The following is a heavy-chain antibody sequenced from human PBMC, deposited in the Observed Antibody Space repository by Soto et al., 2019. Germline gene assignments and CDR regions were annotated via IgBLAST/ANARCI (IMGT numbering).Heavy chain of an antibody. CDR1: GGSISSYY. CDR3: ARRGSAYCGGDCYSGGMDV. V-gene: IGHV4-59*08. J-gene: IGHJ6*02. D-gene: IGHD2-21*02. Sequence: QVQLQESGPGLVKPSETPSLTCTVSGGSISSYYWSWIRQPPGKGLEWIGYIYYSGSTNYNPSLKSRITISVDTSKNQFSLKLSSVTAADTAVYYCARRGSAYCGGDCYSGGMDVWGQGTTVTVSS. CDR2: IYYSGST.